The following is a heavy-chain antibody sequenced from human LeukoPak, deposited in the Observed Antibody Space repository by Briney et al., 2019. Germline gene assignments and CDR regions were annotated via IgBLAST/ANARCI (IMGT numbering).Heavy chain of an antibody. Sequence: SSETLSLTCAVSDYSISSGNYWGWIRQPPGKGLEWIGSVYHSGSTHYSPSLKSRVTIAVDTSKIQFSLKLSSVTAADTAVYYCARNDSSGYFDYWGQGTLVTVSS. CDR1: DYSISSGNY. V-gene: IGHV4-38-2*01. J-gene: IGHJ4*02. CDR3: ARNDSSGYFDY. CDR2: VYHSGST. D-gene: IGHD3-22*01.